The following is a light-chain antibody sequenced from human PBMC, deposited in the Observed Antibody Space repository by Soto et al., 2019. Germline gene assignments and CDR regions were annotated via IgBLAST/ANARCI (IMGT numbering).Light chain of an antibody. CDR3: QSYDSSLTTFV. J-gene: IGLJ1*01. Sequence: QAVVTQPPSVSGAPGQRVAISCTGSSSNIGAEYDVHWYQQLPGTAPKRLIYGDINRPSGVPDRFSGSKSGTSASLAITGRQPEDEADYYCQSYDSSLTTFVFGTGTKVTVL. V-gene: IGLV1-40*01. CDR2: GDI. CDR1: SSNIGAEYD.